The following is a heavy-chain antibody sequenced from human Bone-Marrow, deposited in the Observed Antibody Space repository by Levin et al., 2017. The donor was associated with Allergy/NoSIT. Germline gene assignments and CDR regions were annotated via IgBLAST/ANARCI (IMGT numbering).Heavy chain of an antibody. J-gene: IGHJ4*02. D-gene: IGHD3-10*01. CDR3: ARAMPGSGTPPNFDS. Sequence: GESLKISCKSSGYTFTDYFLHWVRQAPGQGLEWMGWINPKSGGPNYAHKFRGRVPLTRDTSMTTVYMDLSRLRSDDTALFYCARAMPGSGTPPNFDSWGQGTLGAVSS. CDR2: INPKSGGP. CDR1: GYTFTDYF. V-gene: IGHV1-2*02.